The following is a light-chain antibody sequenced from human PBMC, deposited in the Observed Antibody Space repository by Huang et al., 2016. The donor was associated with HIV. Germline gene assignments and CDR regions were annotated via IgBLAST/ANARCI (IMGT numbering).Light chain of an antibody. Sequence: DIQMTQSPSSLSASLGERVTITCRANQAVGDSLAWYQRKPGKAPNLLLYRASTLESGVPYRVSGGGSGTNFTLTINNVQPEDVATYYCHQYYSSLWTFGQGTKLEIK. V-gene: IGKV1-NL1*01. CDR2: RAS. J-gene: IGKJ1*01. CDR3: HQYYSSLWT. CDR1: QAVGDS.